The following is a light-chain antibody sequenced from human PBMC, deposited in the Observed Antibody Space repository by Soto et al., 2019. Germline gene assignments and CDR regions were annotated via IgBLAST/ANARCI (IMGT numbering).Light chain of an antibody. V-gene: IGKV1-39*01. J-gene: IGKJ4*01. CDR3: QQSYSTPLT. CDR2: AAS. Sequence: DIQMTQSPSSLSASVGGRVTITCRASQSISSYLNWYQQKPGKAPKLLIYAASSLQSGVPSRFSGSGSGTDFTLTIRSLQPEEFGTYYCQQSYSTPLTFGGGAKVDLK. CDR1: QSISSY.